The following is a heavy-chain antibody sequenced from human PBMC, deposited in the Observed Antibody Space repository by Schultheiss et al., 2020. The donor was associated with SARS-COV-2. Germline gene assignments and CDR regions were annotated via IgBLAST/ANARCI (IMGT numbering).Heavy chain of an antibody. V-gene: IGHV4-34*01. CDR1: GGSFSGYY. J-gene: IGHJ6*02. CDR2: IYHSGST. D-gene: IGHD4-17*01. Sequence: SQTLSLTCAVYGGSFSGYYWSWIRQPPGKGLEWIGSIYHSGSTNYNPSLKSRVTISVDTSKNQFSLKLSSVTAADTAVYYCARENYGPLLNYGMDVWGQGTTVTVSS. CDR3: ARENYGPLLNYGMDV.